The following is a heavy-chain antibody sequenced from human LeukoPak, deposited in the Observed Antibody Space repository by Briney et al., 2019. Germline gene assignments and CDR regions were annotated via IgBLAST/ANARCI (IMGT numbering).Heavy chain of an antibody. CDR1: GFTFSSYA. D-gene: IGHD5-18*01. CDR3: AKDKYSPNINNWFDP. Sequence: GGSLRLSCAASGFTFSSYAMSWVRQAPGKGLESVSAISGSGGSTYYADSVKGRFTISRDNSKNTLYLQMNSLRAEDTAVYYCAKDKYSPNINNWFDPWGQGTLVTVSS. V-gene: IGHV3-23*01. J-gene: IGHJ5*02. CDR2: ISGSGGST.